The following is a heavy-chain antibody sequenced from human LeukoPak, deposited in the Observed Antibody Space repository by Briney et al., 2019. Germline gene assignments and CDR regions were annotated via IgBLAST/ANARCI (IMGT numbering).Heavy chain of an antibody. D-gene: IGHD3-22*01. V-gene: IGHV3-11*01. J-gene: IGHJ3*02. CDR3: AGGITMIVVARNAFDI. CDR1: GFTFSSYW. CDR2: ISSSGSTI. Sequence: GGSLRLSCAASGFTFSSYWMHWIRQAPGKGLEWVSYISSSGSTIYYADSVKGRLTISRDNAKNSLYLQMNSLRAEDTAVYYCAGGITMIVVARNAFDIWGQGTMVTVSS.